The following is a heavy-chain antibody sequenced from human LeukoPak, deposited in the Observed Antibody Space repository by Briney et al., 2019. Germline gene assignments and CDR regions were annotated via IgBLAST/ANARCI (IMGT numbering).Heavy chain of an antibody. J-gene: IGHJ5*02. V-gene: IGHV1-2*06. Sequence: ASVKVSCKASGYTFTGYYMHWVRQAPGQGLEWMGRINPNSGGTNYAQKFQGGVTMTRDTSISTAYMELSRLTSDDTAGYYCARGRGVYGGSFYNWFDPWGQGTLVTVSS. CDR2: INPNSGGT. CDR3: ARGRGVYGGSFYNWFDP. CDR1: GYTFTGYY. D-gene: IGHD1-26*01.